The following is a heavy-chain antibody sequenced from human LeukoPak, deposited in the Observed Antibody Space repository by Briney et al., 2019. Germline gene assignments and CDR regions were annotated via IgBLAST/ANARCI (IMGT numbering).Heavy chain of an antibody. CDR1: GFTFSSYS. V-gene: IGHV3-48*01. D-gene: IGHD6-13*01. J-gene: IGHJ5*02. CDR3: AKAKTAAGDWFDP. CDR2: ISSSSSTI. Sequence: GGSLRLSCAASGFTFSSYSMNWVRQAPGKGLEWVSYISSSSSTIYYADSVKGRFTISRGNSKNTLYLQMNSLRAEDTAVYYCAKAKTAAGDWFDPWGQGTLVTVSS.